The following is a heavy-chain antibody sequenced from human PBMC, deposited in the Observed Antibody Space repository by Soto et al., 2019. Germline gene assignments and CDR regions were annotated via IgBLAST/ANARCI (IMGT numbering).Heavy chain of an antibody. J-gene: IGHJ4*02. CDR1: GGSISSGGYY. D-gene: IGHD3-3*01. V-gene: IGHV4-31*03. CDR2: IYYSGST. Sequence: LSLTCTVSGGSISSGGYYWSWIRQHPGTGLEWIGYIYYSGSTYYNPSLKSRVTISVDTSKNQFSLKLSSVTAADTAVYYCARATYYDFWSGYYRAYYFDYWGQGTLVTVSS. CDR3: ARATYYDFWSGYYRAYYFDY.